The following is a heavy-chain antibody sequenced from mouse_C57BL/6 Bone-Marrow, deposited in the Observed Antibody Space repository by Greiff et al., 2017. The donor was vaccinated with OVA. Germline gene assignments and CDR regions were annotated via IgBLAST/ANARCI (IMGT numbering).Heavy chain of an antibody. D-gene: IGHD3-2*02. CDR1: GFTFTDYY. V-gene: IGHV7-3*01. CDR2: IRNKANGYTT. CDR3: ARDSSGVFDY. J-gene: IGHJ2*01. Sequence: EVKLVESGGGLVQPGGSLSLSCAASGFTFTDYYMSWVRQPPGKALEWLGFIRNKANGYTTEYSASVKGRFTISRDNSQSILYLQMNALRAEDSATYYCARDSSGVFDYWGQGTTLTVSS.